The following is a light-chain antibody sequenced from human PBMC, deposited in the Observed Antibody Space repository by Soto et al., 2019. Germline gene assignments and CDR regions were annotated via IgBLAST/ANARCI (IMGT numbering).Light chain of an antibody. Sequence: DIQMTQSPSTLSASVGDRVTITCRASQSITSWLAWYQQKPGKAPKLLIYKSSSLESGGPSRFSGSGSGTEFTLTISSLQPDDFATYYCQQYHSLYTFGQGNKVEI. CDR1: QSITSW. V-gene: IGKV1-5*03. CDR2: KSS. CDR3: QQYHSLYT. J-gene: IGKJ2*01.